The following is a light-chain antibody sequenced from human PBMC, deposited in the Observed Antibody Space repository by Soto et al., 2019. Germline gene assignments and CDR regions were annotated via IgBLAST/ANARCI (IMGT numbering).Light chain of an antibody. Sequence: QSVLTQPPSVSAAPGQKVTISCSGSSSNIGNNYVSWYQQLPGTAPKLLIYENNKRPSGIPDRFSGSKSGTSATLGITGLQTGDEAEYYCGTWDSSLSAGGVFGGGTQLTVL. CDR2: ENN. J-gene: IGLJ2*01. CDR1: SSNIGNNY. V-gene: IGLV1-51*02. CDR3: GTWDSSLSAGGV.